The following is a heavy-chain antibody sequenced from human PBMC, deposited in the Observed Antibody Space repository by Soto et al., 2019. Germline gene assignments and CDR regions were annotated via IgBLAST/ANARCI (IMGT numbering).Heavy chain of an antibody. Sequence: SQTLSLTCAISGDGVSSNSAALNWIRQSPSRGLEWLGRTYYRSKWYNDYAVSVKSRITINPDTSKKQFSLQLNSVTPEDTAVYYCARDNCVCELLRPLGSGMDVWGQGTTVTVSS. CDR3: ARDNCVCELLRPLGSGMDV. CDR1: GDGVSSNSAA. D-gene: IGHD1-26*01. V-gene: IGHV6-1*01. CDR2: TYYRSKWYN. J-gene: IGHJ6*02.